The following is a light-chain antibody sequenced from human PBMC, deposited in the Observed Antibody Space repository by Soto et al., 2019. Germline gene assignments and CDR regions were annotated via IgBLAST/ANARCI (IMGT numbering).Light chain of an antibody. CDR1: QSISIW. CDR2: DAS. V-gene: IGKV1-5*01. Sequence: DIQMTQSPSTLSESIGDRVVTTSRARQSISIWLAWYQQKPGKAPKLLIYDASILESGVPSRFSGSGSGTEFTLTISNLQPDEFATYDCQQYDNYPLTCGGGTKVDIK. J-gene: IGKJ4*01. CDR3: QQYDNYPLT.